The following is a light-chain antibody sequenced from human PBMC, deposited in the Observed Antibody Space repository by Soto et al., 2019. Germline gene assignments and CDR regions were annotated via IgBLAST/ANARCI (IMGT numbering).Light chain of an antibody. CDR3: QQYNNWPRT. CDR2: GAS. V-gene: IGKV3-15*01. CDR1: QTVTSN. Sequence: EVVVTQSPGTLSVSPGERATLSCRASQTVTSNLAWYQHKPGQAPRLLIYGASTRATGIPARFSGSGSGTEFTLTITSLQSEDFAVYYCQQYNNWPRTLGQGIKVEIK. J-gene: IGKJ1*01.